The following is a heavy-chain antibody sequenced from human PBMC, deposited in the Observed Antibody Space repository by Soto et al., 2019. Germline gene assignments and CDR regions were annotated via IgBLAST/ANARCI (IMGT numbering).Heavy chain of an antibody. V-gene: IGHV2-5*02. D-gene: IGHD3-3*01. CDR3: AHRVLRTVFGLVTTTAIYFDF. J-gene: IGHJ4*02. Sequence: QITLNESGPTVVRPTETLTLTCRFSGFSLTTSGVGVGWIRQSPGKAPEWLALIYWDDDKRYSAFLKSSLTITKDTSKNQVVLTVSDLHPTDTATYYCAHRVLRTVFGLVTTTAIYFDFWGQGTPVAVSS. CDR2: IYWDDDK. CDR1: GFSLTTSGVG.